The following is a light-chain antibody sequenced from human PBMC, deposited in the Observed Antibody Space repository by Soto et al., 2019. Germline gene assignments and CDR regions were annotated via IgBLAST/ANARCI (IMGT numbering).Light chain of an antibody. CDR1: QSVSNN. J-gene: IGKJ2*01. V-gene: IGKV3-15*01. CDR2: GAS. Sequence: EIVMTQSPATLSVSPGERATLSCRASQSVSNNLAWYQQKPGQAPRLLISGASTRATGIPARFSGSGSGTEFTLTISSLQSEDFAVYYCQQYNNWPRGTFGQGTKVEIK. CDR3: QQYNNWPRGT.